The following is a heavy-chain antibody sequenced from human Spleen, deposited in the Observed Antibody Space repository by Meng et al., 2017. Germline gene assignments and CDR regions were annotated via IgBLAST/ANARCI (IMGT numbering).Heavy chain of an antibody. CDR1: GFTFSSYW. D-gene: IGHD4-17*01. J-gene: IGHJ4*02. Sequence: GESLKISCAASGFTFSSYWMSWVRQAPGKGLVWVARINTDGSYTTYADSVKGRFTISRDNARNTLYVEMNSLRAKDAAVYYCAREKDYAYDYWGRGTLVTVSS. CDR3: AREKDYAYDY. CDR2: INTDGSYT. V-gene: IGHV3-74*01.